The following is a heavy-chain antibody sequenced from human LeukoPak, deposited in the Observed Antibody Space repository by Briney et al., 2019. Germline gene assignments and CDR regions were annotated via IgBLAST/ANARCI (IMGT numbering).Heavy chain of an antibody. Sequence: SETLSLTCAVYGGSFSGYYWSWIRQPPGKGLGWIGEINHSGSTNYNPSLKSRVTISVDTSKNQFSLKLSSVTAADTAVYYCARRHYWGQGTLVTVSS. J-gene: IGHJ4*02. V-gene: IGHV4-34*01. CDR3: ARRHY. CDR2: INHSGST. CDR1: GGSFSGYY.